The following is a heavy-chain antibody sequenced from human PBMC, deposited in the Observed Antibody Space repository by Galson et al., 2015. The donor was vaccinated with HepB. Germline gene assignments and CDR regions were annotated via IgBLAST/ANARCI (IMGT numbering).Heavy chain of an antibody. CDR2: ISYDGSNK. V-gene: IGHV3-30-3*01. D-gene: IGHD5-18*01. CDR1: GFTFSSYA. Sequence: SLRLSCAASGFTFSSYAMHWVRQAPGKGLEWVAVISYDGSNKYYADSVKGRFTISRDNSKNTLYLQMNSLRAEDTAVYYCARDLVDGTGIQLWSSFDYWGQGTLVTVSS. CDR3: ARDLVDGTGIQLWSSFDY. J-gene: IGHJ4*02.